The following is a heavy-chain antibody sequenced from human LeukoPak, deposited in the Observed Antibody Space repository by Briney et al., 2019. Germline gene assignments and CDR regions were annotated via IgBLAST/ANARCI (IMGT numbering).Heavy chain of an antibody. Sequence: GGSLRLSCAASGFTFSDYNMNWVRQAPGKGLEWVSSISRSSYYIYYTDSVKGRFTISRDNAKNSLYLEMTSLRVEDTAVYYCAKRAVWSDYSPEEHWGQGTLVTVSS. CDR2: ISRSSYYI. CDR3: AKRAVWSDYSPEEH. CDR1: GFTFSDYN. J-gene: IGHJ4*02. V-gene: IGHV3-21*04. D-gene: IGHD3-3*01.